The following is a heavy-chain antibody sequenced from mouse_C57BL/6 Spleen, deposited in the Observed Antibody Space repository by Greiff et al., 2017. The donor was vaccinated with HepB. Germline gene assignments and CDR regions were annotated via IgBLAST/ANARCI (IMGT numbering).Heavy chain of an antibody. D-gene: IGHD1-1*01. J-gene: IGHJ2*01. CDR2: IYPGDGDT. CDR3: AHSYYGSRSGGY. V-gene: IGHV1-82*01. Sequence: QVQLQQSGPELVKPGASVKISCKASGYAFSSSWMNWVKQRPGKGLEWIGRIYPGDGDTNYNGKFKGKATLTADKSSSTAYMQLSSLTSEDSAVYFCAHSYYGSRSGGYWGQGTTLTVSS. CDR1: GYAFSSSW.